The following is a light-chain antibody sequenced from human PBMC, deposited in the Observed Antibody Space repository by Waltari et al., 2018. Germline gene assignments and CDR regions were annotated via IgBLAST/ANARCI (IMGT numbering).Light chain of an antibody. Sequence: DIQLTQSPSSLSAPVGDRVTITCRAGQGISNSLAWFQQKPGKAPNSLIYGASSLQSGVPSKFSGSGSGTEFTLTISSLQPDDFATYYCQQYNSYFTITFGQGTRLEIK. CDR2: GAS. CDR1: QGISNS. CDR3: QQYNSYFTIT. J-gene: IGKJ5*01. V-gene: IGKV1-16*02.